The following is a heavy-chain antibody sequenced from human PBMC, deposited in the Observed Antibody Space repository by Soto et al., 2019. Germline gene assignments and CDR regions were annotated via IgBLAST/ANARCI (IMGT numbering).Heavy chain of an antibody. Sequence: QVQLQESGPGLVKPSGTLSLTCAVSGDSITNSRWWTWVRQPPGKGLEWIGDILHSGETNYNPSLKSRVCISVDKSQNQFSLRVSSVTAADTAVYYWGYSTGWYRHDVWGQGTWVTVSS. CDR1: GDSITNSRW. J-gene: IGHJ3*01. CDR3: GYSTGWYRHDV. V-gene: IGHV4-4*02. CDR2: ILHSGET. D-gene: IGHD6-19*01.